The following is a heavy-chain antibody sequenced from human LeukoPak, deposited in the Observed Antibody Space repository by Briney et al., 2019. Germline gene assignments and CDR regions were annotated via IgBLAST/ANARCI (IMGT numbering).Heavy chain of an antibody. V-gene: IGHV3-21*05. D-gene: IGHD2-21*02. CDR2: ISSSGSNT. CDR1: RFTSRNAR. Sequence: RGCLRLSPAASRFTSRNARMSSGCHGPRERVGRGSYISSSGSNTYYADSLKGRFTISRDKAKNTLYLQMNRLRAEDTAAYYCARDSGGGGDLSAGAFDIWGQGTMVTVSS. J-gene: IGHJ3*02. CDR3: ARDSGGGGDLSAGAFDI.